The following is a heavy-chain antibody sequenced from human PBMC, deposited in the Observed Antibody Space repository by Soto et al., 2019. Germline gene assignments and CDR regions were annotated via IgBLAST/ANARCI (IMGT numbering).Heavy chain of an antibody. D-gene: IGHD1-26*01. CDR2: ISGNGGST. CDR1: GFIFSNYG. J-gene: IGHJ4*02. CDR3: AKKDAYYTGYFDY. Sequence: EVQLLESGGGLVQPGGSLRLSCAASGFIFSNYGMSWVRQAPGKGLQWVSSISGNGGSTYYADSVKGRFTISRDNSKNTLFLKMNSLRAEDTAVYYCAKKDAYYTGYFDYWGQGTLVTVSS. V-gene: IGHV3-23*01.